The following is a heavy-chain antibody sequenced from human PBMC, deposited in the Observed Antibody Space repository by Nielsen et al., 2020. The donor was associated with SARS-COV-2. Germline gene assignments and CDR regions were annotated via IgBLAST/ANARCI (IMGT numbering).Heavy chain of an antibody. CDR3: ARMGYSSSWGEDYFDY. J-gene: IGHJ4*02. D-gene: IGHD6-13*01. V-gene: IGHV3-30*04. CDR1: GFTFSSYA. Sequence: GESLKISCAASGFTFSSYAMHWVRQAPGKGLEWVAVISYDGSNKYYADSVKGRFTISRDNSKNTLYLQMNSLRAEDTAVYYCARMGYSSSWGEDYFDYWGQGTLVTVSS. CDR2: ISYDGSNK.